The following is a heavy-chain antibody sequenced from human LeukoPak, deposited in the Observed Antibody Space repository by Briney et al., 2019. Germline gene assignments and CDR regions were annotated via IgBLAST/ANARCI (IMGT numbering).Heavy chain of an antibody. J-gene: IGHJ4*02. CDR2: INSDGSST. V-gene: IGHV3-74*01. D-gene: IGHD5-12*01. CDR1: GFTFSSYW. CDR3: ASGGHGYSGYDPDFDY. Sequence: GESLRLSCAASGFTFSSYWMHWVRQPPGQGLVWVSRINSDGSSTNYANSVKGRFTISSDNAKNTLYLQMNSLRAEDTAVYYCASGGHGYSGYDPDFDYWGQGTLVTVSS.